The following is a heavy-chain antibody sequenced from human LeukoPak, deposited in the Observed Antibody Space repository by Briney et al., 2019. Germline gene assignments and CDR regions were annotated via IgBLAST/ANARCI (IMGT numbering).Heavy chain of an antibody. J-gene: IGHJ3*02. CDR3: AKPSTGRVHDAFDI. CDR2: INYSGYT. Sequence: PSETLSLTCTVSGGSMTSTSYYWGWIRHPPGKGLEWIGSINYSGYTYNNSSLKSRVTISIDRSKNQFSLKLSSGTAADTAVYYCAKPSTGRVHDAFDIWGEGTMVTVSS. V-gene: IGHV4-39*01. D-gene: IGHD1-14*01. CDR1: GGSMTSTSYY.